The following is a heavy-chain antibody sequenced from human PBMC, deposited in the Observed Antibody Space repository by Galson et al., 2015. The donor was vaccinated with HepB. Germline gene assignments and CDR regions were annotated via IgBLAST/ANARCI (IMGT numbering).Heavy chain of an antibody. D-gene: IGHD5-12*01. J-gene: IGHJ4*02. V-gene: IGHV3-21*01. CDR1: GFTFSSYS. Sequence: SLRLSCAASGFTFSSYSMNWVRQAPGKGLEWVSSISSSSSYIYYADSVKGRFTISRDNAKNSLYLQMNSLRAEDTAVYYCARVSVATIGSFDYWGQGTLVTVSS. CDR3: ARVSVATIGSFDY. CDR2: ISSSSSYI.